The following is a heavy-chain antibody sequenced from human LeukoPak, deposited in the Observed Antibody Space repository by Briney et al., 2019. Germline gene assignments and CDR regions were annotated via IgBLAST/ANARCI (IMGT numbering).Heavy chain of an antibody. Sequence: ASVKVSCKASGGTFSSYAISWVRQAPGQGLEWMGGIIPIFGTANYAQKFQGRVTITADEATSKAYMELSSLRSEDTAVYYCARGYEELWPDYWGQGTLVTVSS. V-gene: IGHV1-69*13. J-gene: IGHJ4*02. CDR1: GGTFSSYA. CDR2: IIPIFGTA. CDR3: ARGYEELWPDY. D-gene: IGHD5-18*01.